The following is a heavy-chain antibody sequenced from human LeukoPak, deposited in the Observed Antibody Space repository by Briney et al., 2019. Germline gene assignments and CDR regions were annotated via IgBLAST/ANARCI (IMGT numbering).Heavy chain of an antibody. CDR1: GGSISSSY. V-gene: IGHV4-59*01. CDR2: IYYSGST. J-gene: IGHJ3*02. Sequence: SETLSLTCTVSGGSISSSYWSWIRQPPGKGLEWIGYIYYSGSTNYNPSLKSRVTISVDSSRTQFSLKLSSVTAADTAVSYCARTVKTRGDAFDIWGQGTMVTVSS. D-gene: IGHD4-23*01. CDR3: ARTVKTRGDAFDI.